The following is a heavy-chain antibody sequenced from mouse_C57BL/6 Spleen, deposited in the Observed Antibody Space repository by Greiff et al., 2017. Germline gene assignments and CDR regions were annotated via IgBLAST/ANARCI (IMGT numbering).Heavy chain of an antibody. V-gene: IGHV1-82*01. CDR1: GYAFSSSW. CDR3: ARSHYDYPFAY. CDR2: IYPGDGDT. J-gene: IGHJ3*01. D-gene: IGHD2-4*01. Sequence: VKLMESGPELVKPGASVKISCKASGYAFSSSWMNWVKQRPGKGLEWIGRIYPGDGDTNYNGKFKGKATLTADKSSSTAYMQLSSLTSEDSAVYFCARSHYDYPFAYWGQGTLVTVSA.